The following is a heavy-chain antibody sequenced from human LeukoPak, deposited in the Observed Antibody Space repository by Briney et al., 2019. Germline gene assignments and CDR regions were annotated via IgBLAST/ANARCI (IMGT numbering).Heavy chain of an antibody. CDR1: GYTFTGYY. J-gene: IGHJ3*02. CDR3: ARGTINDYGDYEHAFDI. V-gene: IGHV1-2*02. CDR2: INPNSGGT. Sequence: ASVKVSCKASGYTFTGYYMHWVRQAPGQGLEWMGWINPNSGGTNYAQKFQGRVTMTRDTSISTAYMELSRLRSDDTAVYYCARGTINDYGDYEHAFDIWGQGTMVTVSS. D-gene: IGHD4-17*01.